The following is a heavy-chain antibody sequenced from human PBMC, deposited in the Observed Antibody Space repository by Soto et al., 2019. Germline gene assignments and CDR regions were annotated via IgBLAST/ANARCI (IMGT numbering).Heavy chain of an antibody. V-gene: IGHV2-5*01. J-gene: IGHJ5*02. CDR3: AHRQRYDRSDGGWCNP. CDR1: GFSLGTSGVG. Sequence: QITLKESGPTLVKPTQTLTLTCTFSGFSLGTSGVGVAWIRQPPGKALEWLAFIYWNDDKRYSPSLKSRLTIAKDTAKSQVVLTMTNMDPVDTARYYCAHRQRYDRSDGGWCNPWGQGTLVTVSS. CDR2: IYWNDDK. D-gene: IGHD3-3*01.